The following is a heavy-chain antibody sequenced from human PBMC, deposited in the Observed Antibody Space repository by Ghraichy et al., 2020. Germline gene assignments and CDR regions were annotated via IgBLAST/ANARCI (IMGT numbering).Heavy chain of an antibody. D-gene: IGHD3-10*01. CDR1: GFTFSSYS. J-gene: IGHJ4*02. Sequence: GGSLRLSCAASGFTFSSYSMNWVRQAPGKGLEWVSSISSSSSYIYYADSVKGRFTISRDNAKNSLYLQMNSLRAEDTAVYYCARGERSYYYGSGSYKPDLIDYWGQGTLVTVSS. CDR3: ARGERSYYYGSGSYKPDLIDY. V-gene: IGHV3-21*01. CDR2: ISSSSSYI.